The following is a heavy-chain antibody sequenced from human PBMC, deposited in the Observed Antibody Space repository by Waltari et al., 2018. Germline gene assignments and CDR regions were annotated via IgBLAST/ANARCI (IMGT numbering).Heavy chain of an antibody. CDR2: RNPNSGNT. CDR1: GYTFTSYD. D-gene: IGHD6-6*01. V-gene: IGHV1-8*03. Sequence: QVQLVQSGAEVKKPGASVKVSCKASGYTFTSYDINWVRQATGQGLEWMGWRNPNSGNTGYAQKFQGRVTITRNTSISTAYMELSSLRSEDTAVYYCARGPSIAARQTRRYYFDYWGQGTLVTVSS. CDR3: ARGPSIAARQTRRYYFDY. J-gene: IGHJ4*02.